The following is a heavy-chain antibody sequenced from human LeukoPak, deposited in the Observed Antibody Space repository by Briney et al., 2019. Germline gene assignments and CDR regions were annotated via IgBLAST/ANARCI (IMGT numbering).Heavy chain of an antibody. V-gene: IGHV4-34*01. CDR3: ARAWLYYDSSGYLPALDY. CDR1: GGSFSGYY. CDR2: LNHSGST. Sequence: SETLSLTCAVYGGSFSGYYWSWIRQPPGKGLEWIGELNHSGSTNYNPSLKSRVTISVDTSKNQFSLKLSSVTAADTAVYYCARAWLYYDSSGYLPALDYWGQGTLVTVSS. D-gene: IGHD3-22*01. J-gene: IGHJ4*02.